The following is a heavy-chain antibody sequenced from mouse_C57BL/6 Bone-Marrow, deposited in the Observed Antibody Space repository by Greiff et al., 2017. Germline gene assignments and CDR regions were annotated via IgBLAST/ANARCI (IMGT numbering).Heavy chain of an antibody. Sequence: VQLQQSGAELMKPGASVQLSCKATGYTFTGYWIEWVKQRPGHGLEWIGEILPGSGSTNYNEKFKGKATFTADTSSNTAYMQLSSLTTEDSAIYYCARDPYYGSSLVVPYYFDYWGQGTTLTVSS. CDR2: ILPGSGST. D-gene: IGHD1-1*01. J-gene: IGHJ2*01. V-gene: IGHV1-9*01. CDR3: ARDPYYGSSLVVPYYFDY. CDR1: GYTFTGYW.